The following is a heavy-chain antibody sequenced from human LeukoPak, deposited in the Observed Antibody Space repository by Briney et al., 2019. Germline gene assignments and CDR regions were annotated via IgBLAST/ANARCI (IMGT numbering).Heavy chain of an antibody. D-gene: IGHD3-22*01. Sequence: GGSLSLSWAAYGFTFSSYAMGWVRQVPGKGLEWVSAIIGSGGSKYYADSVKGRFTSSRDNSKNTLYLQMNSLRAEDTAVYYCAKNYYDSSGDNWFDPWGQGTLVTVSS. CDR3: AKNYYDSSGDNWFDP. CDR2: IIGSGGSK. CDR1: GFTFSSYA. V-gene: IGHV3-23*01. J-gene: IGHJ5*02.